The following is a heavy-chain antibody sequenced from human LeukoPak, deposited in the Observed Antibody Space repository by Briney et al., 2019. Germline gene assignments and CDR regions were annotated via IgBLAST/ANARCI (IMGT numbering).Heavy chain of an antibody. J-gene: IGHJ4*02. CDR2: ISSSSSYI. Sequence: GGSLRLSCAASGFTFSSNSMNWVRQPPGKGLELVSAISSSSSYIYYADSVKGRFAISRDNAKNSLYLQMNSLKAEDTAVYYCARGDIVVVPAVPFDYWGQGTLVSVSS. D-gene: IGHD2-2*01. V-gene: IGHV3-21*01. CDR1: GFTFSSNS. CDR3: ARGDIVVVPAVPFDY.